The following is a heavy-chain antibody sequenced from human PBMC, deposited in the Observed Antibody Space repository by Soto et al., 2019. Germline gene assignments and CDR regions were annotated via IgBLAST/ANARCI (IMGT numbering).Heavy chain of an antibody. CDR1: GGSIRSSNGYY. CDR2: VYYTGRT. CDR3: ARVRREFDTSGPVDY. D-gene: IGHD3-10*01. J-gene: IGHJ4*02. V-gene: IGHV4-39*01. Sequence: SETLSLTCTVSGGSIRSSNGYYWGWVRQPPGKGLEWIGSVYYTGRTYYNPSLQSRVTISADTSKNQFFLKVNSVTAADTAVYYCARVRREFDTSGPVDYWGQGTLVTVSS.